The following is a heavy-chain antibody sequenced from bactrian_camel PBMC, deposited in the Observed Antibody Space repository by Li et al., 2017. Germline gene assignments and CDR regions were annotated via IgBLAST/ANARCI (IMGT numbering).Heavy chain of an antibody. J-gene: IGHJ4*01. D-gene: IGHD2*01. CDR3: AADPSKRFCVGSLDSAFPYNF. CDR1: GFAGSNFY. CDR2: ISESGT. Sequence: HVQLVESGGGSVQAGGSLRLSCVAPGFAGSNFYMAWFRQAPVKEREGVARISESGTRVADSVKGRFTISRDNSKNTLFLEMDELKPEDSGLYYCAADPSKRFCVGSLDSAFPYNFWGQGTQVTVS. V-gene: IGHV3S6*01.